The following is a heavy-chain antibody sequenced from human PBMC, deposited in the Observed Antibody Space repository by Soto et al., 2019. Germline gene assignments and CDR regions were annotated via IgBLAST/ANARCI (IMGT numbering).Heavy chain of an antibody. V-gene: IGHV4-31*03. Sequence: SETLSLTCTVSGGSISSGGYYWSWIRQHPGKGPEWIGYIYYSGSTYYNPSLKSRVTISVDTSKNQFSLKLSSVTAADTAVYYCARSLHYDYVWGSSDYYYYGMDVWGQGTTVTVSS. D-gene: IGHD3-16*01. CDR1: GGSISSGGYY. CDR2: IYYSGST. J-gene: IGHJ6*02. CDR3: ARSLHYDYVWGSSDYYYYGMDV.